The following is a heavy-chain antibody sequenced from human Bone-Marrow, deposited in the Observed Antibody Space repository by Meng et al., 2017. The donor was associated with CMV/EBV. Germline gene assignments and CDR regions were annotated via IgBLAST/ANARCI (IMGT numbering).Heavy chain of an antibody. CDR1: GFTFSDSY. V-gene: IGHV3-11*01. D-gene: IGHD1-26*01. CDR3: ARATSGSYRPLFQH. Sequence: ASGFTFSDSYMSWSRQAPGKGLEWVSYISSSGSTIYYADSVKGRFTISRDNAKNSLYLQMNSLRAEDTAVYYCARATSGSYRPLFQHWGQGTLVTVSS. J-gene: IGHJ1*01. CDR2: ISSSGSTI.